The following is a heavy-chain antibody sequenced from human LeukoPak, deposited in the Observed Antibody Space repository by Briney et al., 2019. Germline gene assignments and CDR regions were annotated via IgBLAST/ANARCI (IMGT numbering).Heavy chain of an antibody. CDR3: ARGGASSLPFDY. CDR2: IYYSGST. V-gene: IGHV4-59*01. D-gene: IGHD6-6*01. CDR1: GGSISSYY. Sequence: SETLSLTCAVSGGSISSYYWSWIRQPPGKGLEWIGFIYYSGSTNYNPSLKSRVTISVDTSKNQFSLKLGSVTAADTAVYYCARGGASSLPFDYWGQGTLVTVSS. J-gene: IGHJ4*02.